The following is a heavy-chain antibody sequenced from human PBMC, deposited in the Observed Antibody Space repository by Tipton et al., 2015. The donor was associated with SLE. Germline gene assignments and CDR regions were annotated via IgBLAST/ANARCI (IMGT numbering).Heavy chain of an antibody. J-gene: IGHJ4*02. CDR1: GLTFSSRA. CDR3: AKEIRPNDY. CDR2: ISIGSTKT. V-gene: IGHV3-23*01. Sequence: SLRLSCSVSGLTFSSRAMTWVRQAPGKGLEWVSAISIGSTKTYYADSVKGRFTISRDDSKNTLYLQMSSLRADDTAIYYCAKEIRPNDYWGQGTLVTVFS.